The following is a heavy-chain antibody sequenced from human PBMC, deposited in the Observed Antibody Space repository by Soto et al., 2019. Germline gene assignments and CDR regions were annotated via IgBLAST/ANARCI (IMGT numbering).Heavy chain of an antibody. CDR2: ISYDGSDK. Sequence: QVQLVASGGGVVQPGRSLRLSCAASGFTFSSYGMHWVRQAPGKGLEWVALISYDGSDKYYADPVKGRFTISRDNSKNSLYRQMNSLRVEDTAVYYCGAGQYFSDYWGQGTLCTVSS. D-gene: IGHD6-13*01. CDR1: GFTFSSYG. CDR3: GAGQYFSDY. J-gene: IGHJ4*02. V-gene: IGHV3-30*03.